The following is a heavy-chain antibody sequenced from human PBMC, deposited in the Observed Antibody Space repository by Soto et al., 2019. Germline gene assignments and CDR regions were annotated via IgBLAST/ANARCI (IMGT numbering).Heavy chain of an antibody. J-gene: IGHJ6*03. CDR2: INSDGSVS. CDR1: GFTFSNYW. CDR3: ARGDCVGGTCYSLVGSFYYYMDV. D-gene: IGHD2-15*01. V-gene: IGHV3-74*01. Sequence: EVQLVESGGGLVQPGGSLRLSCAASGFTFSNYWMYWVRQAPGKGLVWVSRINSDGSVSSYADSVKGRLTISRDNVKNTPYLQMDGLRAEDTAVYYCARGDCVGGTCYSLVGSFYYYMDVWGKGTTVTVFS.